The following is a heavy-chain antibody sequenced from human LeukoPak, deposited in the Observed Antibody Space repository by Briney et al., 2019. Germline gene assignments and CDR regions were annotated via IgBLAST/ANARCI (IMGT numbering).Heavy chain of an antibody. CDR1: GFTFSSYA. Sequence: GGSLRLSCAASGFTFSSYAMHWVRQAPGKGLEWVAVISYDGSNKYYADSVKGRFTISRGNSKNTLYLQMNSLRAEDTAVYYCARAVYYYGSGVGDYWGQGTLVTVSS. D-gene: IGHD3-10*01. J-gene: IGHJ4*02. CDR3: ARAVYYYGSGVGDY. V-gene: IGHV3-30-3*01. CDR2: ISYDGSNK.